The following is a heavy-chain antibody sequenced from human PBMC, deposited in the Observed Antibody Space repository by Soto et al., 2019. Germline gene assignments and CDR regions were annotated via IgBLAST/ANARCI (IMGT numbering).Heavy chain of an antibody. J-gene: IGHJ3*01. V-gene: IGHV3-15*01. CDR1: GFSFSNFW. D-gene: IGHD6-13*01. CDR3: ATGVAGAFDF. CDR2: VRRQTDGGPTGPT. Sequence: EVQLVESGGGLLKAGGSLRLSCAASGFSFSNFWMSWVRQAPGKGLEWVARVRRQTDGGPTGPTDYAAPVKDRFTISRDDSKNMVYLQINSLTSEDTAIYYCATGVAGAFDFWGQGTMVAVSS.